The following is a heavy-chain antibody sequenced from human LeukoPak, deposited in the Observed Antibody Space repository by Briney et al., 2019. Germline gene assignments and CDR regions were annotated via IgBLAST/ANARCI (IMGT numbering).Heavy chain of an antibody. Sequence: EPSETLSLTCTVSGGSISSSSYYWGWIRQPPGKGLERIGSIYYSGSTYYNPSLKSRVTISVDTSKNQFSLKLSSVTAADTAVYYCARGRGYSSLRPYYFDYWGQGTLVTVSS. CDR3: ARGRGYSSLRPYYFDY. CDR1: GGSISSSSYY. V-gene: IGHV4-39*01. J-gene: IGHJ4*02. D-gene: IGHD3-22*01. CDR2: IYYSGST.